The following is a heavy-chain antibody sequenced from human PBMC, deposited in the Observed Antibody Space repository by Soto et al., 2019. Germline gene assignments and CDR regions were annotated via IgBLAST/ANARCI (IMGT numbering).Heavy chain of an antibody. J-gene: IGHJ4*02. Sequence: QVQLVQSGAEVKKPGASVKVSCKASGYTFTSYAMHWVRQAPGQRLEWMGWINAGNGNTQYSQKFQGRVTITRDTSVSTAYMELSSLRSEDTAVYYCARGPGGPDGPGDYWGQGTLGTGSS. CDR1: GYTFTSYA. D-gene: IGHD2-15*01. CDR2: INAGNGNT. CDR3: ARGPGGPDGPGDY. V-gene: IGHV1-3*01.